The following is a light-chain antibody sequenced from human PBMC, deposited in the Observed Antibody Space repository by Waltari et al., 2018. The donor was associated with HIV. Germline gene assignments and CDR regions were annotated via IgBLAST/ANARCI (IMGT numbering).Light chain of an antibody. CDR3: ASWDDNLNHWV. V-gene: IGLV1-44*01. J-gene: IGLJ3*02. Sequence: QSVLTQTPSASRAPGQRILMSCSGTNSNVGNNFVSWFQQVSGGAPKLVIYRNDQRPSGVPARFSAAKSGSTASRAIAGLQSDDEAEYFCASWDDNLNHWVFGGGTKLTV. CDR2: RND. CDR1: NSNVGNNF.